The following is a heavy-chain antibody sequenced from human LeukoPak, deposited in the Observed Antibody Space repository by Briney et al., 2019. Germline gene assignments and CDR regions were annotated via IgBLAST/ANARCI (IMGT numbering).Heavy chain of an antibody. CDR2: IIPILGIA. V-gene: IGHV1-69*04. D-gene: IGHD2-15*01. CDR1: GGTFSSYA. J-gene: IGHJ4*02. Sequence: SVKVSCKASGGTFSSYAISWVRQAPGQGLEWMGRIIPILGIANYAQKFQGRVTITADKSTSTAYMELSSLRSEDTAVYYCASSDPGYCSGGSCYLSDYWGQGTLVTVSS. CDR3: ASSDPGYCSGGSCYLSDY.